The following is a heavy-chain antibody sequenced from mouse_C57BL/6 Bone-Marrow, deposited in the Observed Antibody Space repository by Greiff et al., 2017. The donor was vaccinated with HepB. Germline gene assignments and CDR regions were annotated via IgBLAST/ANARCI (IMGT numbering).Heavy chain of an antibody. V-gene: IGHV14-4*01. J-gene: IGHJ2*01. CDR3: TRGYGSSYENYFDY. CDR2: IDPENGDT. D-gene: IGHD1-1*01. CDR1: GFNIKDDY. Sequence: VQLQQSGAELVRPGASVKLSCTASGFNIKDDYMHWVKQRPEQGLEWIGWIDPENGDTEYASKFQGKATITADTSSNTAYLQLSSLTSEDTAVYYCTRGYGSSYENYFDYWGQGTTLTGSS.